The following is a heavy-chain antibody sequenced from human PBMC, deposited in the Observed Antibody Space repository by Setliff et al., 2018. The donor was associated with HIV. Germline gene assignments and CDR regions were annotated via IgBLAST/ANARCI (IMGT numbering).Heavy chain of an antibody. CDR3: ARPVSKNFYGMDV. Sequence: SETLSLTCTVSGSSISSHYWTWIRQPPGRGLEWIGSFYYSGSANYNPSLKSRVSISVDTSNNQFSLTVRSVTAADTAVYFCARPVSKNFYGMDVWGLGATVTVSS. V-gene: IGHV4-59*11. CDR2: FYYSGSA. CDR1: GSSISSHY. J-gene: IGHJ6*02.